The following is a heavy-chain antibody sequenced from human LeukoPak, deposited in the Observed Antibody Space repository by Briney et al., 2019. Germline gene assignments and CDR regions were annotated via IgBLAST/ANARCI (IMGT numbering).Heavy chain of an antibody. D-gene: IGHD6-19*01. CDR2: INPSGGGT. CDR3: ARWSVAGSQGSWFDP. Sequence: ASVKVSCKASGYTFTSYYMHWVRQAPGQGLEWMGIINPSGGGTSYAQKFQGRVTMTRDMSTTTVYMELSSLRSEDTAVYYCARWSVAGSQGSWFDPWGQGTLVTVSS. CDR1: GYTFTSYY. V-gene: IGHV1-46*01. J-gene: IGHJ5*02.